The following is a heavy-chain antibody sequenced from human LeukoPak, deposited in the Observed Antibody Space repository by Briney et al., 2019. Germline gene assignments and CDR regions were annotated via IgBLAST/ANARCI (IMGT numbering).Heavy chain of an antibody. CDR3: ARHGYPFITMVRGVITGYFDY. Sequence: SETLSLTCTVSGGSISSSSYYWGWIRQPPGTGLEWIGSIYYSGSTYYNPSLKSRVTISVDTSKNQFSLKLSSVTAADTAVYYCARHGYPFITMVRGVITGYFDYWGQGTLVTVSS. J-gene: IGHJ4*02. V-gene: IGHV4-39*01. CDR1: GGSISSSSYY. CDR2: IYYSGST. D-gene: IGHD3-10*01.